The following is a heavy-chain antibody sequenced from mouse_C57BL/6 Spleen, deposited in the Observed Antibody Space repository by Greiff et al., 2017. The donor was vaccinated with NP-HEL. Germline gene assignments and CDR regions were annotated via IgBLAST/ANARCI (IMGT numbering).Heavy chain of an antibody. CDR3: AREEDYSNRYAMDY. CDR2: ISYDGSN. D-gene: IGHD2-5*01. CDR1: GYSITSGYY. J-gene: IGHJ4*01. Sequence: VQLKESGPGLVKPSQSLSLTCSVTGYSITSGYYWNWIRQFPGNKLEWMGYISYDGSNNYNPSLKNRISITRDTSKNQFFLKLNSVTTEDTATYYCAREEDYSNRYAMDYWGQGTSVTVSS. V-gene: IGHV3-6*01.